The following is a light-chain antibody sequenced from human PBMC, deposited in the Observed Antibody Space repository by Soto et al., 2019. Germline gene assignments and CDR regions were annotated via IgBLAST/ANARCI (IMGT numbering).Light chain of an antibody. CDR2: ATS. CDR1: QGIAPY. V-gene: IGKV1-27*01. CDR3: QKYNRAPPT. J-gene: IGKJ4*01. Sequence: DVQMTQSPSSLSAFVGDRVTITCRASQGIAPYLAWFQQKPGKVPKLLIYATSTLQSGVPSRLSGSGSGTDFTLTINSLQPEDVGTYYCQKYNRAPPTSGGGTKVDIK.